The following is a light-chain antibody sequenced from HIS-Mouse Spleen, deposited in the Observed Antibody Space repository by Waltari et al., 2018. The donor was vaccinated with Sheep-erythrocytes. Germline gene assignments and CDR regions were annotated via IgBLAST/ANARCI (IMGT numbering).Light chain of an antibody. CDR2: QDT. Sequence: SSELTQPPSVSVSPGQTAHITCSGDKWGNKYTCCYQQKQGQSPVLVIYQDTKRPSGIPERLSGSNSGNTATLTISGTQAMDEADYYCQAWDSSIVVFGGGTKLTVL. CDR1: KWGNKY. CDR3: QAWDSSIVV. J-gene: IGLJ2*01. V-gene: IGLV3-1*01.